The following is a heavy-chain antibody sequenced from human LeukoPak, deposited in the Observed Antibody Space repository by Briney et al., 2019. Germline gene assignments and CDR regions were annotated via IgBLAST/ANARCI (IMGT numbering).Heavy chain of an antibody. CDR3: AKDLSSSSRAYYYYYYMDV. CDR2: ISGSGGST. Sequence: GGSLRLSCAASGFTFSSYAMSWVRQAPGKGLEWVSAISGSGGSTYYADSVKGRFTISRDNSKNTLYLQMNSLRAEDTAVYYSAKDLSSSSRAYYYYYYMDVWGKGTTVTVSS. J-gene: IGHJ6*03. D-gene: IGHD6-6*01. CDR1: GFTFSSYA. V-gene: IGHV3-23*01.